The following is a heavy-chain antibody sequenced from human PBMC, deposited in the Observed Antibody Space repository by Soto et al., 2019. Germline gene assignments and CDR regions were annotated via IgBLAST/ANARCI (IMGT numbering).Heavy chain of an antibody. CDR1: GGTFSSYA. J-gene: IGHJ4*02. CDR2: IIPIFGTA. CDR3: ARLPRHYYDSSGYYLDY. D-gene: IGHD3-22*01. Sequence: GASVKVSCKASGGTFSSYAISWVRQAPGQGLEWMGGIIPIFGTANYAQKFQGRVTITADESTSTAYMELSSLRSEDTAVYYCARLPRHYYDSSGYYLDYWGQGTLVTVSS. V-gene: IGHV1-69*13.